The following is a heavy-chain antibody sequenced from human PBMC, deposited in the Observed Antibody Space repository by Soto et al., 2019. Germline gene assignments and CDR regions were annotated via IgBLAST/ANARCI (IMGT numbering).Heavy chain of an antibody. V-gene: IGHV4-34*01. CDR2: INHSGST. D-gene: IGHD3-22*01. J-gene: IGHJ5*02. Sequence: SETLSLTCAVYGGSFSGYYWSWIRQPPGKGLEWIGEINHSGSTNYNPSLKSRVTISVDTSKNRFSLKLSSVTAADTAVYYCARYPKGGDSSGYRSWGQGTLVTVSS. CDR1: GGSFSGYY. CDR3: ARYPKGGDSSGYRS.